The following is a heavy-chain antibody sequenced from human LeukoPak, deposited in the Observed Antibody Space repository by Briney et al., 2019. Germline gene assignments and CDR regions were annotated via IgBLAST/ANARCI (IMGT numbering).Heavy chain of an antibody. CDR2: INPNSGGT. CDR1: GYTFTGYY. D-gene: IGHD6-13*01. Sequence: ASVKVSCTASGYTFTGYYMHWVRQAPGQGLEWIGWINPNSGGTNYAQKFQGRVTMTRDTSISTAYMELSRLRSDDTAVYYCARAPRGSSSWHYWGQGTLVTVSS. CDR3: ARAPRGSSSWHY. J-gene: IGHJ4*02. V-gene: IGHV1-2*02.